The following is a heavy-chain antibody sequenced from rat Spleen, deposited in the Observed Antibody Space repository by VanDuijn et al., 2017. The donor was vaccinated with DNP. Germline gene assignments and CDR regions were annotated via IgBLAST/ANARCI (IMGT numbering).Heavy chain of an antibody. V-gene: IGHV2-6*01. CDR3: ARDRLGTMDA. CDR2: ISSGGST. Sequence: QVQLKESGPGLVQPSQTLSLTCTVSGFSLTSYTVSWVRQPPGKGLEWIAAISSGGSTYYNSALKSRLSISRDTSKSQVFLKMNSLQTEDTATYYCARDRLGTMDAWGQGTSVTVSS. D-gene: IGHD5-1*01. CDR1: GFSLTSYT. J-gene: IGHJ4*01.